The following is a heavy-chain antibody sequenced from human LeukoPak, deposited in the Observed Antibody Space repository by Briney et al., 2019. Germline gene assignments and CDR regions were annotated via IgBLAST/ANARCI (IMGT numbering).Heavy chain of an antibody. CDR2: IYYSGST. Sequence: SETLSLTCTVSGGSISSYFWSWVRQPPGKGLEWIGYIYYSGSTNYNPSLKSRVTISVDTSKNQFSLKLSSVTAADTAVYYCARQRSFGYGSSIFDYWGQGTLVTVSS. V-gene: IGHV4-59*08. D-gene: IGHD2-2*03. CDR3: ARQRSFGYGSSIFDY. CDR1: GGSISSYF. J-gene: IGHJ4*02.